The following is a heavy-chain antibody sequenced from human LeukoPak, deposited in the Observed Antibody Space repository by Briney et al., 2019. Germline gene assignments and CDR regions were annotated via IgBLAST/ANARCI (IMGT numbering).Heavy chain of an antibody. D-gene: IGHD3-9*01. CDR1: GFIFSFYC. CDR2: ICPDGTGI. CDR3: AGGRVTGRFDF. J-gene: IGHJ4*02. Sequence: GGSLRLSCVASGFIFSFYCMHWVRQAPGKGPMWVSRICPDGTGISYADSVKARFTTSRDNAKNTVYLQMNSLREEDTAVYYCAGGRVTGRFDFWGQGTLVTVSP. V-gene: IGHV3-74*01.